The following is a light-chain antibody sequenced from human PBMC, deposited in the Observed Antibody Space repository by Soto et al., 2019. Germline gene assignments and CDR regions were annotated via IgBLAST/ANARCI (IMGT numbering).Light chain of an antibody. CDR3: SSYTTSGTQGV. V-gene: IGLV2-14*01. CDR1: SGDVGDYNS. Sequence: QSALTQPASVSGSDGQSITISCTGTSGDVGDYNSVSWYQQRPGKAPKLMIYEVSSRPSGVSNRFSGSKSGTTASLTISGLQGDDEGDYYCSSYTTSGTQGVFGTGTKGTVL. CDR2: EVS. J-gene: IGLJ1*01.